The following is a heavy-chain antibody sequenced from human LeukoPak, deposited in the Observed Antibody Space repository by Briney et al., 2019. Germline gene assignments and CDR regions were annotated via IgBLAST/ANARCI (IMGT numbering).Heavy chain of an antibody. J-gene: IGHJ4*02. V-gene: IGHV3-48*01. D-gene: IGHD3-10*01. Sequence: PGGSLRLSCAASGFIFGGYNMNWVRQAPGKGLEWVSYISSGGSTIYYADTVKGRFTISRDNSKNTLYLQMNSLRAEDTAVYYCAREALWFGESLYYFDYWGQGTLVTVSS. CDR2: ISSGGSTI. CDR3: AREALWFGESLYYFDY. CDR1: GFIFGGYN.